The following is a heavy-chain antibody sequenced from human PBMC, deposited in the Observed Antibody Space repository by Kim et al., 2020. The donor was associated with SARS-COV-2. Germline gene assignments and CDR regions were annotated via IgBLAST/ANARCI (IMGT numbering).Heavy chain of an antibody. J-gene: IGHJ4*02. CDR1: GGSLSSSSYY. CDR3: AGSYGDSPYY. D-gene: IGHD4-17*01. CDR2: IYYSGST. Sequence: SETLSLTCTVSGGSLSSSSYYWGWIRQPPGKGLEWIGSIYYSGSTYYNPSLKSRVTISVDTSKNQFSLKLSSVTAANTAVYYCAGSYGDSPYYWGQGTLVTVSS. V-gene: IGHV4-39*01.